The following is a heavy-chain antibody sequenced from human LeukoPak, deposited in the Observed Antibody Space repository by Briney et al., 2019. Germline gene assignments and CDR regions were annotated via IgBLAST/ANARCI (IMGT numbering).Heavy chain of an antibody. CDR1: GYTFTGYF. J-gene: IGHJ6*02. V-gene: IGHV1-2*04. Sequence: ASVKVSCKASGYTFTGYFMHWVRQAPGQGLEWMGWINPNSGGTNYAQNFQGWVTMTRDTSITTAYMELSRLRSDDTAVYYCARDRLGTHYYYYGMDVWGQGTMVTVSS. CDR2: INPNSGGT. CDR3: ARDRLGTHYYYYGMDV.